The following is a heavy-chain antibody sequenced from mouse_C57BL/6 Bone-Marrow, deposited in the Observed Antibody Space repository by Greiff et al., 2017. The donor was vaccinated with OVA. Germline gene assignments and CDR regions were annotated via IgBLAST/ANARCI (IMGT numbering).Heavy chain of an antibody. J-gene: IGHJ1*03. V-gene: IGHV1-55*01. CDR3: ARRTTVVATEYFDV. CDR1: GYTFTSYW. Sequence: HLQHPFAELVKPGASVKMSCKASGYTFTSYWITWVKQRPGQGLEWIGDIYPGSGSTNYNEKFKSKATLTVDTSSSTAYMQLSSLTSEDSAVYYCARRTTVVATEYFDVWGTGTTVTVSS. D-gene: IGHD1-1*01. CDR2: IYPGSGST.